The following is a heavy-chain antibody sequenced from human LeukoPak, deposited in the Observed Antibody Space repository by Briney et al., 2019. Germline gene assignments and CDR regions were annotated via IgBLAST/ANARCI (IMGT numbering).Heavy chain of an antibody. J-gene: IGHJ4*02. CDR2: ISSNGITT. V-gene: IGHV3-64D*06. D-gene: IGHD3-16*01. CDR3: VKDSWGSDY. CDR1: GFTFSTYA. Sequence: GGSLRLSCAASGFTFSTYAMHWVRQAPGKGLEYVSAISSNGITTYYSESVKGRFTISRDNSKNTLYLQMSSLRAEDTAVYYCVKDSWGSDYWGQGTLATVSS.